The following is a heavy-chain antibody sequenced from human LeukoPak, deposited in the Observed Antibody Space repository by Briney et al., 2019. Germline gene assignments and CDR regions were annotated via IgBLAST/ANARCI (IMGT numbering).Heavy chain of an antibody. CDR3: AKDSPIVPAAENPEAFDI. Sequence: GGSLRLSCAASGFTFSSYAMSWVRQAPGKGLEWVSAISGSGGSTYYADSVKGRFTISRDNSKNTLYLQMDGLRAEDTAVYYCAKDSPIVPAAENPEAFDIWGQGTMVTVSS. V-gene: IGHV3-23*01. CDR2: ISGSGGST. D-gene: IGHD2-2*01. J-gene: IGHJ3*02. CDR1: GFTFSSYA.